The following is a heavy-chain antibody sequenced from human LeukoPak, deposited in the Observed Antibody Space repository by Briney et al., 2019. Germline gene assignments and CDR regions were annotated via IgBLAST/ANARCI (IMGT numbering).Heavy chain of an antibody. D-gene: IGHD2-8*01. Sequence: PSQTLSLTCSVSGASVSSGNYFWTWIRQPTGKGLEWIGRLSTRGNTSYNPSLESRVTISGDTSKNQFSLQLRSVTAADTAVYYCTRALCINGVCEWFDPWGQGTLVTVSS. CDR1: GASVSSGNYF. CDR3: TRALCINGVCEWFDP. CDR2: LSTRGNT. V-gene: IGHV4-61*02. J-gene: IGHJ5*02.